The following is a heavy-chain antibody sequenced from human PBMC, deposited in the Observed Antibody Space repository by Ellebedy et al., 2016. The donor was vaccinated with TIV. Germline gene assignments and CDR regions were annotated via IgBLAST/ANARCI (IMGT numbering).Heavy chain of an antibody. Sequence: PGGSLRLSCAVSGITLRDYYMSWIRQAPGKGLEWVSYMSGSRSFTKYADAVKGRFTISRDNAKNSLYLQMTSLRAEDAAVYYCAREDVDTEGYSGMDVWGQGTTVTVSS. V-gene: IGHV3-11*06. D-gene: IGHD5-18*01. J-gene: IGHJ6*02. CDR3: AREDVDTEGYSGMDV. CDR2: MSGSRSFT. CDR1: GITLRDYY.